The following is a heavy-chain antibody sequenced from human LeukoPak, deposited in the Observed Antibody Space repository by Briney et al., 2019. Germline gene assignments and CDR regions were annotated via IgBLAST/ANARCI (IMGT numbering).Heavy chain of an antibody. CDR1: GGSISSSSYY. J-gene: IGHJ3*02. D-gene: IGHD2-15*01. V-gene: IGHV4-39*07. CDR2: IYYSGST. Sequence: PSETLSLTCTVSGGSISSSSYYWGWIRQPPGKGLEWIGSIYYSGSTYYNPSLKSRVTISVDTSKNQFSLKLSSVTAADTAVYYCARVAPSQWWPYAFDIWGQGTMVTVSS. CDR3: ARVAPSQWWPYAFDI.